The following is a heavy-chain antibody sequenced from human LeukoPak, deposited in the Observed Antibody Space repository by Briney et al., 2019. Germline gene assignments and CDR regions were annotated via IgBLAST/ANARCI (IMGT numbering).Heavy chain of an antibody. Sequence: GGSLRLSCAASGFTFSNYGMHWVRQAPGKGLEWVAFIRYDGSNKYYADSVKGRFTISRDNSKNTLHLQMNSLRAEDTAVYYCAKNLRSSSWYSGGAYYYYYMDVWGKGTTVTISS. CDR3: AKNLRSSSWYSGGAYYYYYMDV. V-gene: IGHV3-30*02. CDR1: GFTFSNYG. D-gene: IGHD6-13*01. CDR2: IRYDGSNK. J-gene: IGHJ6*03.